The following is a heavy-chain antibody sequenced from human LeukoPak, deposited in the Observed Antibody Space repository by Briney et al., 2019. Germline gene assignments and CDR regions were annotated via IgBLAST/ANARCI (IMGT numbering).Heavy chain of an antibody. V-gene: IGHV3-30*02. D-gene: IGHD6-13*01. CDR2: IRYDGSNQ. CDR3: AKETGYSSPDY. CDR1: GFNFNNYG. J-gene: IGHJ4*02. Sequence: SGGSLRLSCAASGFNFNNYGMHWVRQAPGKGLEWVAFIRYDGSNQYYADSVKGRFTISRDNSRNTLSLQMNSLSADDTAVYYCAKETGYSSPDYWGQGALVTVSS.